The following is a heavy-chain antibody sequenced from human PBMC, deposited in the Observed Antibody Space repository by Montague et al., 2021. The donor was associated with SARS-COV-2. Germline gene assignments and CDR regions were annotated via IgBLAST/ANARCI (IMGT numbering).Heavy chain of an antibody. V-gene: IGHV4-61*02. J-gene: IGHJ5*02. Sequence: TLSLTYTVSIRSSTYYWGWIRQSAGKGPEWIGRIHSSGGTNYNPSLKSRLTMSVDSSANQFSLKLTSVTAADTAVYYCARDYYDSTGLNWFDPWGQGLLVTVSS. CDR1: IRSSTYY. CDR2: IHSSGGT. CDR3: ARDYYDSTGLNWFDP. D-gene: IGHD3-22*01.